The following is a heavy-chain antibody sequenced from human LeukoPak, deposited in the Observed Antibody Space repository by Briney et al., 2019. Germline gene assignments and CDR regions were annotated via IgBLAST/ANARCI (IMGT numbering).Heavy chain of an antibody. Sequence: GESLKISCKGSGYSFTSYWIGWVRQMPGKGLEWMGIIYPGDSDTRYNPSFQGQVTISADRSLSTAYLQWNSLKASDTAMYYCARKPKFSSGWYYFDYWGQGTLVTVSS. CDR3: ARKPKFSSGWYYFDY. J-gene: IGHJ4*02. D-gene: IGHD6-19*01. V-gene: IGHV5-51*01. CDR2: IYPGDSDT. CDR1: GYSFTSYW.